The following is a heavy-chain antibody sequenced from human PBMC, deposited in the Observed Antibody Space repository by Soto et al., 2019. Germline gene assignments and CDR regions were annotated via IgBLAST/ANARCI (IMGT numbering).Heavy chain of an antibody. CDR3: AKPHCDVPSTSCQDAFDI. V-gene: IGHV3-30*18. CDR2: ISYDGSNK. Sequence: PGGSLRLSCAASGFTFSSYGMHWVRQAPGKGLEWVAVISYDGSNKYYADSVKGRFTISRDNSKNTLYLQMNSLRAEDTAVYYFAKPHCDVPSTSCQDAFDIWGQGTMVTVSS. CDR1: GFTFSSYG. D-gene: IGHD2-2*01. J-gene: IGHJ3*02.